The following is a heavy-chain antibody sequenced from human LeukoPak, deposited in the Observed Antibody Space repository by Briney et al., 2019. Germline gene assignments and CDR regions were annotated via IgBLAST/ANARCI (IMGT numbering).Heavy chain of an antibody. V-gene: IGHV4-59*12. CDR3: ARDPQTRYCSGGSCPNDAFDI. Sequence: SETLSLTCTVSGGSISSYYWSWIRQPPGKGLEWIGYIYYSGSTYYNPSLKSRVTISVDTSKNQFSLKLSSVTAADTAVYYCARDPQTRYCSGGSCPNDAFDIWGQGTMVTVSS. J-gene: IGHJ3*02. CDR1: GGSISSYY. CDR2: IYYSGST. D-gene: IGHD2-15*01.